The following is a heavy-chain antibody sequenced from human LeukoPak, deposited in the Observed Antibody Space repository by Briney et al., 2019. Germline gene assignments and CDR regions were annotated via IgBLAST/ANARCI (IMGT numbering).Heavy chain of an antibody. V-gene: IGHV4-4*02. CDR2: IYHSGST. CDR3: ARVMVRGVITDAFDI. CDR1: GGSISSSNW. D-gene: IGHD3-10*01. J-gene: IGHJ3*02. Sequence: PSGTLSLTCAVSGGSISSSNWWSWVRQPPGKGLEWIGYIYHSGSTYYNPSLKSRVTISVDRSKNQFSLKLSSVTAADTAVYYCARVMVRGVITDAFDIWGQGTMVTVSS.